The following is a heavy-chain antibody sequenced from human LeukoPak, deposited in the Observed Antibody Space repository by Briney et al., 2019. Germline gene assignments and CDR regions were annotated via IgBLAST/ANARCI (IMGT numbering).Heavy chain of an antibody. CDR1: GGSFSGYY. V-gene: IGHV4-34*01. CDR3: ARGSTTSPDLDIVVVPAAMKLGDQVYYYYGMDV. J-gene: IGHJ6*02. D-gene: IGHD2-2*01. Sequence: SETLSLTCAVYGGSFSGYYWSWIRQPPGKGLEWIGEINHSGSTNYNPSLKSRVTISVDTSKNQFSLRLSSVTAADTAVYYCARGSTTSPDLDIVVVPAAMKLGDQVYYYYGMDVWGQGTTVTVSS. CDR2: INHSGST.